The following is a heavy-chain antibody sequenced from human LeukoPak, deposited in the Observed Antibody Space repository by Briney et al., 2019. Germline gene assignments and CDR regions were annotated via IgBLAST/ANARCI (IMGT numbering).Heavy chain of an antibody. J-gene: IGHJ4*02. V-gene: IGHV1-69*06. CDR1: GGTFSSYA. CDR3: ARWSYYYDSSGYYRYFDY. Sequence: SVKVSCKASGGTFSSYAISWVRQAPGQGLEWMGGIIPIFGTANYAQKFQGRVTITADKSTSTAYMELSSLRSEDTAVYYCARWSYYYDSSGYYRYFDYWGQGTLVTVSS. CDR2: IIPIFGTA. D-gene: IGHD3-22*01.